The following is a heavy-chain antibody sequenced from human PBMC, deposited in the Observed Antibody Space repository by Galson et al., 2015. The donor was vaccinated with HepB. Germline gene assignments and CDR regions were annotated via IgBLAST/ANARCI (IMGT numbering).Heavy chain of an antibody. V-gene: IGHV4-34*01. CDR2: INHSGST. J-gene: IGHJ3*02. Sequence: SETLSLTCAVYGGSFSGYYWSWIRQPPGKGLEWIGEINHSGSTNYNPSLKSRVTISVDTSKNQFSLKLSSVTAADTAVYYCARHLDTVDAFDIWGQGTMVTVSS. CDR3: ARHLDTVDAFDI. D-gene: IGHD5-18*01. CDR1: GGSFSGYY.